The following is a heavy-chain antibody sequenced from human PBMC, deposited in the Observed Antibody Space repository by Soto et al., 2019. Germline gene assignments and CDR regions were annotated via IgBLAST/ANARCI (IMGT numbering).Heavy chain of an antibody. CDR2: IKQDGSEK. D-gene: IGHD6-19*01. V-gene: IGHV3-7*01. Sequence: EVQLVESGGGLVQPGGSLRLSCAASGFTFSSYWMSWVRQAPGKGLEWVANIKQDGSEKYYVDSVKGRFTISRDNAKNSLYLQMNSLRAEDTAVYYCASLGYSSGWYYTEYFHRWGQGTLVTVSS. J-gene: IGHJ1*01. CDR1: GFTFSSYW. CDR3: ASLGYSSGWYYTEYFHR.